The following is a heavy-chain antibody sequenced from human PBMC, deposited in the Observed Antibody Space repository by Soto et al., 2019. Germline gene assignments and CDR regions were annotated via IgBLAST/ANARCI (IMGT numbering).Heavy chain of an antibody. CDR3: ARDWRLAYCGGDCYSEDAFDI. D-gene: IGHD2-21*02. CDR1: GGTFSSYA. Sequence: SVKVSCKASGGTFSSYAISWVRQAPGQGLEWMGGIIPIFGTANYAQKFQGRVTITADESTSTAYMELSSLRSEDTAVYYCARDWRLAYCGGDCYSEDAFDIWGQGSMVTVSS. J-gene: IGHJ3*02. CDR2: IIPIFGTA. V-gene: IGHV1-69*13.